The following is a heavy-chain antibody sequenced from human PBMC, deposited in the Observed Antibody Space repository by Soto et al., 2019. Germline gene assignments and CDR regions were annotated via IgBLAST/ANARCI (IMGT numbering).Heavy chain of an antibody. CDR3: AKDKARDIVVVVAATGGSAFDY. J-gene: IGHJ4*02. V-gene: IGHV3-23*01. D-gene: IGHD2-15*01. CDR1: GFTFSSYA. Sequence: GGSLRLSCAASGFTFSSYAMSWVRQAPGKGLEWVSAISGSGGSTYYADSVKGRFTISRDNSKNTLYLQMNSLRAEDTAVYYCAKDKARDIVVVVAATGGSAFDYWGQGTLVTVSS. CDR2: ISGSGGST.